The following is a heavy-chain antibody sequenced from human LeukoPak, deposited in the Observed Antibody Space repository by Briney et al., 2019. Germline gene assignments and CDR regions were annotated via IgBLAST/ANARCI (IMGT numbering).Heavy chain of an antibody. Sequence: GGSLRLSCAASGFTVSSNYMSWVRQAPGKGLEWVGRIKSKTDGGTTDYAAPVKGRFTISRDDSKNTLYLQMNSLKTEDTAVYYCTGRGYSYGYFYYYYYMDVWGKGTTVTVSS. CDR2: IKSKTDGGTT. V-gene: IGHV3-15*01. D-gene: IGHD5-18*01. CDR1: GFTVSSNY. CDR3: TGRGYSYGYFYYYYYMDV. J-gene: IGHJ6*03.